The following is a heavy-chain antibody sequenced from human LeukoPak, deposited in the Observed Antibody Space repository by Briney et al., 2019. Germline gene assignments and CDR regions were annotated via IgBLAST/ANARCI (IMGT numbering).Heavy chain of an antibody. CDR1: GGSISSYY. Sequence: SETLSLTCTVSGGSISSYYWSWIRQPPGKGLEWIGYIYYSGSTNYNPSLKSRVTISVDTSKNQFSLKLSSVTAADTAVYYCARDRGPYYDIFSHRAPHYYYMDVWGKGTTVTVSS. V-gene: IGHV4-59*01. J-gene: IGHJ6*03. CDR2: IYYSGST. CDR3: ARDRGPYYDIFSHRAPHYYYMDV. D-gene: IGHD3-9*01.